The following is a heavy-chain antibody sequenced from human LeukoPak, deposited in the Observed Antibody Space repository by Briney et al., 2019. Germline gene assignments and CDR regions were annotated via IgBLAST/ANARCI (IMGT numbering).Heavy chain of an antibody. V-gene: IGHV1-69*01. J-gene: IGHJ4*02. CDR1: GGTFSSYA. Sequence: EASVKVSCKASGGTFSSYAISWVRQAPGQGLEWMGGIIPIFGTANYAQKSQGRVTITADESTSTAYMELSSLRSEDTAVYYCARDLVSYGYAYWGQGTLVTVSS. CDR3: ARDLVSYGYAY. CDR2: IIPIFGTA. D-gene: IGHD5-18*01.